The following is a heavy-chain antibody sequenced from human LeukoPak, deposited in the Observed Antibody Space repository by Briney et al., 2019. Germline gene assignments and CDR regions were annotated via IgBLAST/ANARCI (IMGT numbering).Heavy chain of an antibody. CDR3: ARGGGLRYFDWLPPDWFDP. V-gene: IGHV4-34*01. Sequence: SETLSLTCAVYGGSFSGYYWSWIRQPPGKGLEWIGEINHSGSTNYNPSLKSRVTISVGTSKNQFSLKLSSVTAADTAVYYCARGGGLRYFDWLPPDWFDPWGQGTLVTVSS. CDR2: INHSGST. CDR1: GGSFSGYY. D-gene: IGHD3-9*01. J-gene: IGHJ5*02.